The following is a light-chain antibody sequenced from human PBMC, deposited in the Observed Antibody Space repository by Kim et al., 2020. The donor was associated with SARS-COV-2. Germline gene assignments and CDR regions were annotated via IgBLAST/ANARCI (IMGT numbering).Light chain of an antibody. CDR1: SSNIGSNT. V-gene: IGLV1-44*01. Sequence: QSVLTQPPSASGTPGQRVTISCSGSSSNIGSNTVNWYQQLPGTAPKLLIYSNNQRPSGVPDRFSGSKSGTSASLAISGLQSEDEADYYCAAWDDSLTGHWVFGGGTQLTVL. J-gene: IGLJ3*02. CDR2: SNN. CDR3: AAWDDSLTGHWV.